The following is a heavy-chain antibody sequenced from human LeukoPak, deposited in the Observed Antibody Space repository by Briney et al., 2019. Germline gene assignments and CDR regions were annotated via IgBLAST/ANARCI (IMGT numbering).Heavy chain of an antibody. CDR3: ARDPQARPGGRYHFDWFDR. D-gene: IGHD1-26*01. J-gene: IGHJ5*02. Sequence: ASVKVSCKASGYTFTSYGISWVRQAPGQGLEWMGWISAYNGNTNYAQKLQGRVTMTTDTSTSTAYMELRSPRSDDTAVYYCARDPQARPGGRYHFDWFDRWGHGTPVTVSS. V-gene: IGHV1-18*01. CDR2: ISAYNGNT. CDR1: GYTFTSYG.